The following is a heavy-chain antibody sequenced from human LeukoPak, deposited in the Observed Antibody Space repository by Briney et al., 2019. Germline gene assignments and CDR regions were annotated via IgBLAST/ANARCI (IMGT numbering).Heavy chain of an antibody. V-gene: IGHV5-51*01. CDR1: GYSFTSYW. CDR2: IYPGDSDT. J-gene: IGHJ6*02. D-gene: IGHD3-22*01. Sequence: GESLQISCKGSGYSFTSYWIGWARQMPGKGLEWMGIIYPGDSDTRYSPSFQGQVTISVDKSISTAYLQWSSLKASDTAMYYCARLGYYDTSGYPDYYYYYGMDVWGRGTTVTVSS. CDR3: ARLGYYDTSGYPDYYYYYGMDV.